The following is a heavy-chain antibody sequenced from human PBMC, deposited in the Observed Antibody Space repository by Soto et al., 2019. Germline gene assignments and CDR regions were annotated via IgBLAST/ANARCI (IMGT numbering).Heavy chain of an antibody. CDR1: GFTVKGNY. V-gene: IGHV3-53*01. Sequence: QTGGSLRLSCAPSGFTVKGNYVGWARQASGKGMEWVSIIFSAGMTYYTDSVKGRFTISKDISKNTLSLQMNSLRVDDTAVYFCAGAYTYNYAFDYWGLGTPVTVSS. J-gene: IGHJ4*02. CDR3: AGAYTYNYAFDY. D-gene: IGHD3-16*01. CDR2: IFSAGMT.